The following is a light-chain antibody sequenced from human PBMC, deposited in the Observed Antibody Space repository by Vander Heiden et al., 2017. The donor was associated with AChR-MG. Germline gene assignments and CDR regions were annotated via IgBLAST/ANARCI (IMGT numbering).Light chain of an antibody. V-gene: IGLV2-14*03. Sequence: QSALTQPASVSGSPGQSITISCPGTSSDVGGYNYVSWYQQHPGKAPNLMIYDVSNRPSGVSNRFSGSKSGNTASLTISGLQAEDEADYYCSSYTSSGTLVFGGGTKLTVL. CDR2: DVS. CDR3: SSYTSSGTLV. CDR1: SSDVGGYNY. J-gene: IGLJ2*01.